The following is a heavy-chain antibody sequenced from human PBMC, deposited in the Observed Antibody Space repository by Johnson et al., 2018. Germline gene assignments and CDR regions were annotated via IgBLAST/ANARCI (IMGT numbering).Heavy chain of an antibody. CDR2: ISYDGSNK. V-gene: IGHV3-30*18. Sequence: QVQLVESGGGVVQPGRSLRLSCAASGFTFSSYGMHWVRQAPGKGLEWVAVISYDGSNKYYADSVKGRFTISRDNSKNTLDLQMNSLRAEDTAGYYCAKDYGDYAFGYYYYMDVWGKGTTVTVSS. D-gene: IGHD4-17*01. J-gene: IGHJ6*03. CDR1: GFTFSSYG. CDR3: AKDYGDYAFGYYYYMDV.